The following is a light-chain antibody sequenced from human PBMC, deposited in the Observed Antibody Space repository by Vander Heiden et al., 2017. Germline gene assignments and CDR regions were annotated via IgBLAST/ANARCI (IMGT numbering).Light chain of an antibody. CDR2: AAS. V-gene: IGKV1-39*01. J-gene: IGKJ4*01. Sequence: DIQMTQSPSPLSASVGGRVTITCRASESITNYVNWYQQKPGKAPNLLIYAASNLQSGVPSRFSGGGSGTDFTLTISSLQPEDFASYYCQQSYSSPLTFGGGTKVEIK. CDR3: QQSYSSPLT. CDR1: ESITNY.